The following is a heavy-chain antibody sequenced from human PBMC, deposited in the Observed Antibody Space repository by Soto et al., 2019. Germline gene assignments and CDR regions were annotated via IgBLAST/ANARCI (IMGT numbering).Heavy chain of an antibody. D-gene: IGHD1-26*01. Sequence: ASVKVSCKASGYTFTSYYMHWVRQAPGQGLEWMGWINPNSGGTNYAQKFQGWVTMTRDTSISTAYMELSRLRSDDTAVYYCAREPEKYYSGSYYYYYGMDVWGQGTTVTVSS. V-gene: IGHV1-2*04. CDR2: INPNSGGT. J-gene: IGHJ6*02. CDR1: GYTFTSYY. CDR3: AREPEKYYSGSYYYYYGMDV.